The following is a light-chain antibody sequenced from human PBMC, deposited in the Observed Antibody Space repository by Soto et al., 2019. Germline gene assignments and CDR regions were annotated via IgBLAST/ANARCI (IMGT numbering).Light chain of an antibody. CDR3: QQYGGSPWT. J-gene: IGKJ1*01. Sequence: DIVLTQSPGTLSLSPGERATLSCRASQSVRSSYLAWYQQKPGQAPRLLIYGASSRATGIPDWFSGSGSGTDFTLTIARLEPEDFAVYYCQQYGGSPWTFGQGTKAEIK. CDR2: GAS. CDR1: QSVRSSY. V-gene: IGKV3-20*01.